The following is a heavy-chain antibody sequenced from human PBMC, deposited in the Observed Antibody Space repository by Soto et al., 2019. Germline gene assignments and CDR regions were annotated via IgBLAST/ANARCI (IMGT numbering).Heavy chain of an antibody. CDR3: ARVLRGWFDP. J-gene: IGHJ5*02. CDR1: GGTFSSYTI. Sequence: SCKASGGTFSSYTISWVRQPPGGGLEWIGEISHSGITNYKASLKSRVTMSVDKTKNDVSLKLTSVTAADTAVYYCARVLRGWFDPWGQGTPVTVSS. CDR2: ISHSGIT. V-gene: IGHV4-4*02.